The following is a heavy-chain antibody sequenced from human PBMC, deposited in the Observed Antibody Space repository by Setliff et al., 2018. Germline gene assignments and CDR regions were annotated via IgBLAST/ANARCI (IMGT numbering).Heavy chain of an antibody. CDR2: IYYSGST. J-gene: IGHJ5*02. Sequence: SETLSLTCNVSGVSISSYYWSWIRQPPGKGLEWIGYIYYSGSTNYNPSLKSRVTMSVATFENHFSLKLNSLTAADTAVYYCARVTNWGLDLRFDPWGQGILVTVSS. D-gene: IGHD7-27*01. CDR1: GVSISSYY. CDR3: ARVTNWGLDLRFDP. V-gene: IGHV4-59*01.